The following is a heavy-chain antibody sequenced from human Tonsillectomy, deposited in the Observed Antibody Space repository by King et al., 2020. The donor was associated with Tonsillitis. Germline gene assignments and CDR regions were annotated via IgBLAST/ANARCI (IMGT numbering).Heavy chain of an antibody. CDR3: ARVNWDDAFDI. Sequence: QLVQSGAEVKKPGASVKVSCQASGYTFTGYFLHWVRQAPGQGLEWMGWINPNSGDTHYAQRFQAWVTMTRDTSISTAYMELSRLRSDDTAVYYCARVNWDDAFDIWGQGTMVTVSS. J-gene: IGHJ3*02. D-gene: IGHD1-1*01. V-gene: IGHV1-2*04. CDR2: INPNSGDT. CDR1: GYTFTGYF.